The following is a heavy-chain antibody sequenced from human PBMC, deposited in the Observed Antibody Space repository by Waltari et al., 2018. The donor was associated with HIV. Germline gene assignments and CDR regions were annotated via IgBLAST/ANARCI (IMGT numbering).Heavy chain of an antibody. J-gene: IGHJ4*02. V-gene: IGHV1-69*02. CDR3: ARGEIAVAGHY. CDR1: GGTFSSYT. D-gene: IGHD6-19*01. CDR2: CIPILGIA. Sequence: QVQLVQSGAEVKKPGSSVKVSCKASGGTFSSYTISWVRQAPGQGLEWMGRCIPILGIANSAPKFQGRVKLTADKSTSTAYMELSSLRSEDTAVYYCARGEIAVAGHYWGQGTLVTVSS.